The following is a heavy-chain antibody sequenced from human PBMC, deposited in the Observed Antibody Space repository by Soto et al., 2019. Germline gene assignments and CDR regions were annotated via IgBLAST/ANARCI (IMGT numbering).Heavy chain of an antibody. CDR1: GGSISSGDYY. J-gene: IGHJ4*02. V-gene: IGHV4-61*08. CDR2: IYYSGST. Sequence: SETLSLTCTVSGGSISSGDYYWNWIRQPPGKGLEWIGYIYYSGSTNYNPSLKSRVTISVDTSKNQFSLKLSSVTAADTAVYYCARATIKYYYDSSGYYFLDYWGQGTLVTVSS. D-gene: IGHD3-22*01. CDR3: ARATIKYYYDSSGYYFLDY.